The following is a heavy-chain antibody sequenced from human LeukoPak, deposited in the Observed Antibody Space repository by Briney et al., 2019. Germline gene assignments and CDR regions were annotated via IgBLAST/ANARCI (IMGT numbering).Heavy chain of an antibody. CDR1: GGTFSSYA. CDR2: IIPIFGTA. Sequence: SVKVSCKASGGTFSSYAISWVRQAPGQGLEWMGRIIPIFGTANYAQKFQGRVTITTDESTSTAYMELSSLRSEDTAVYYCGAGSGKTDNYWGQGTLVTVSS. CDR3: GAGSGKTDNY. V-gene: IGHV1-69*05. J-gene: IGHJ4*02. D-gene: IGHD1-1*01.